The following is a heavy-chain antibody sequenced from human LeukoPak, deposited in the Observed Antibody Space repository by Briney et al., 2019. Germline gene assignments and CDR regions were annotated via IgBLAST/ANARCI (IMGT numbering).Heavy chain of an antibody. CDR1: GFSFRSHW. D-gene: IGHD5-24*01. CDR2: IKPDGSDK. V-gene: IGHV3-7*01. CDR3: ATISAQTFDI. J-gene: IGHJ3*02. Sequence: GGSLRLSCVGSGFSFRSHWVNWVRQAPGKGLEWVANIKPDGSDKYYVDSARGRFTVSRDNAKNSAFLQMNSLRAEDTAIYYCATISAQTFDIWGRGTLVSVSS.